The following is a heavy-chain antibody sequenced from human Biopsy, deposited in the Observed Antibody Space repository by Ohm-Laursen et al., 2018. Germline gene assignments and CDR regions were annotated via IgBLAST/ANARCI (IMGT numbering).Heavy chain of an antibody. Sequence: SDTLSLTCTVSGDSINSSYWSWIRQAPGKGLEWIGFISNSGNTNYNPSLKGRVTISVDTSKNQISLKLGSVTVADTAVFYCARRGSGGRSFDYWGQGSLVTVSS. CDR2: ISNSGNT. V-gene: IGHV4-59*08. CDR1: GDSINSSY. J-gene: IGHJ4*02. CDR3: ARRGSGGRSFDY. D-gene: IGHD2-15*01.